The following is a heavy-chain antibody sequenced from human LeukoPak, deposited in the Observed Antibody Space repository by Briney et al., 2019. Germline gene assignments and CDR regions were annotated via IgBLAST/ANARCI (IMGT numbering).Heavy chain of an antibody. J-gene: IGHJ4*02. D-gene: IGHD2-8*01. V-gene: IGHV4-34*01. CDR1: GGSFSGYY. Sequence: PSETLSLTCAVYGGSFSGYYWSWIRQPPGKGLEWIGEINHGGSTNYNPSLKSRVTISVDTSKNQFSLKLSSVTAADTAVYYCASNDVGVFDYWGQGTLVTVSS. CDR3: ASNDVGVFDY. CDR2: INHGGST.